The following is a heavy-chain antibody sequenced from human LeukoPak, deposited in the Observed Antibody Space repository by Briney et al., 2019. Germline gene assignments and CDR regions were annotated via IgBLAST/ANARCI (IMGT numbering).Heavy chain of an antibody. J-gene: IGHJ4*02. D-gene: IGHD5-18*01. CDR3: ARADLRGYSLDY. CDR2: IYRGGSS. Sequence: PGGSLRLSCVASGFIVSNNYMSWVRQAPGMGLEWVSTIYRGGSSFYADSVKGGFTISRDNSKNTLYLQMDSLRAEDTAVYYCARADLRGYSLDYWGQGTLVTVSS. CDR1: GFIVSNNY. V-gene: IGHV3-66*01.